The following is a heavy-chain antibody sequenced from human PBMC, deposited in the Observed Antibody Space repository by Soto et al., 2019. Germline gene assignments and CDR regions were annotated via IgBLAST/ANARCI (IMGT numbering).Heavy chain of an antibody. Sequence: SETLSLTCAVSGGSISSSNWWSWVRQPPGKGLEWIGEIYHSGSTNYNPSLKSRVTISVDKSKNQFSLKLSSVTAADTAVYYCARVKSSGWLYFDYWGQGTLVTVSS. CDR2: IYHSGST. D-gene: IGHD6-19*01. CDR3: ARVKSSGWLYFDY. J-gene: IGHJ4*02. CDR1: GGSISSSNW. V-gene: IGHV4-4*02.